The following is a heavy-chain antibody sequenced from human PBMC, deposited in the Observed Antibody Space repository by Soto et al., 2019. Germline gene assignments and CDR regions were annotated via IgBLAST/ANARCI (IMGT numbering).Heavy chain of an antibody. CDR1: GFTFSSYS. D-gene: IGHD1-26*01. Sequence: EVQLVESGGGLVQPGGSLRLSCAASGFTFSSYSMNWVRQAPGNGLAWVSYISSSSSTIYYADSVQGRFTISTDNAKTSLYLKMNSLRAEDTAVYYCAYFSGYWGQGALVPVSS. V-gene: IGHV3-48*01. CDR2: ISSSSSTI. J-gene: IGHJ4*02. CDR3: AYFSGY.